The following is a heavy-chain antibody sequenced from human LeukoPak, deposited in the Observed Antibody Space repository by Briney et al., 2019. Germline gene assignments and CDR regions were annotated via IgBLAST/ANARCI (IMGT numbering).Heavy chain of an antibody. D-gene: IGHD1-1*01. CDR3: AKDISTRVGTAHFDY. CDR2: ISSGGSIT. Sequence: PGGSLRLSCAASGFIFSDHYMSWVRLAPGQGLEWVSYISSGGSITLYADSVKGRFTISRDNAKNSVYMQMKSLRAEDTAVYYCAKDISTRVGTAHFDYWGQGTLVTVSS. CDR1: GFIFSDHY. V-gene: IGHV3-11*04. J-gene: IGHJ4*02.